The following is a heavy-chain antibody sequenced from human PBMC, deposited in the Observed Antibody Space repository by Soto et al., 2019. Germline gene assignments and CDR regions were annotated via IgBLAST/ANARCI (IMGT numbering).Heavy chain of an antibody. V-gene: IGHV2-5*02. CDR3: AHNIGGDYVYGFDF. J-gene: IGHJ3*01. Sequence: QIALKESGPTLVKPTQTLTLTCTFSGISLTTSGEGVGWVHQPPGKGLEWVALVYGDGDKRYLTSLKSRLTITKDPSKNQVVLTMTNMDPVDTGTYFCAHNIGGDYVYGFDFWGQGTKVTVSS. CDR1: GISLTTSGEG. CDR2: VYGDGDK. D-gene: IGHD3-16*01.